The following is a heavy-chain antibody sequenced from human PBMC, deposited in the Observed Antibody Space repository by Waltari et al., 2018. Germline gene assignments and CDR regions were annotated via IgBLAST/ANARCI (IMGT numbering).Heavy chain of an antibody. V-gene: IGHV3-30*01. J-gene: IGHJ4*02. D-gene: IGHD3-16*01. CDR2: ISYDGSNK. Sequence: QVQLVESGGGVVQPGRSLRLSCAASGFTFSSYAMHWVRQAPGKGLEWVAVISYDGSNKYYADSMKGRFTISRDNSKNTLYLQMNSLRAEDTAVYYCARGLGDPTDYWGQGTLVTV. CDR1: GFTFSSYA. CDR3: ARGLGDPTDY.